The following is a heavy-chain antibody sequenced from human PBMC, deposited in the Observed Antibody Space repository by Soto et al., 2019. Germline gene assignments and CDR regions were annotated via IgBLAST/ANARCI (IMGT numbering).Heavy chain of an antibody. D-gene: IGHD3-10*01. CDR1: GYTFTGYY. Sequence: ASVKVSCKASGYTFTGYYMHWVRQAPGQGLEWMGWISAYNGNTNYAQKLQGRVTMTTDTSTSTAYMELRSLRSDDTAVYYCAREDSSGEDIWGQGTTVTVSS. V-gene: IGHV1-18*04. J-gene: IGHJ3*02. CDR2: ISAYNGNT. CDR3: AREDSSGEDI.